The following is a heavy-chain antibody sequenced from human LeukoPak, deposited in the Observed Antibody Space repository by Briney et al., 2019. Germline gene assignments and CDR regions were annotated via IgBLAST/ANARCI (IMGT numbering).Heavy chain of an antibody. J-gene: IGHJ6*04. V-gene: IGHV4-34*01. D-gene: IGHD3-10*01. CDR3: ARGGYYGSGSYRTNYYYGMDV. Sequence: SETLSLTCAVYGGSFSGYYWSWIRQPPGKGLEWIGEINHSGSTNYNPSLKSRVTISVDTPKNQFSLKLSSATAADTAVYYCARGGYYGSGSYRTNYYYGMDVWGKGTTVTVSS. CDR1: GGSFSGYY. CDR2: INHSGST.